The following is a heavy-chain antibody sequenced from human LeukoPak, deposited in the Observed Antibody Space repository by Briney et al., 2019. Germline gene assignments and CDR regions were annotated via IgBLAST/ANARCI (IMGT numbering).Heavy chain of an antibody. Sequence: GGSLRLSCAASGFTFSDYYMSWIRQAPGKGLEWVSYISSNAKNIYYADPVRGRFTISKDNARNSLYLQMNSLRDEDTAVYYCAGEARGYMAFQIWGQGTMVTVSS. CDR3: AGEARGYMAFQI. CDR2: ISSNAKNI. J-gene: IGHJ3*02. V-gene: IGHV3-11*01. D-gene: IGHD2-2*02. CDR1: GFTFSDYY.